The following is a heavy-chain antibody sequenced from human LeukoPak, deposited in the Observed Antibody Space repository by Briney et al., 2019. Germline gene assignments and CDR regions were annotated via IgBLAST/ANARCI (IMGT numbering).Heavy chain of an antibody. Sequence: SETLSLTCNVSGYSISSGYFWGWVRQAPGKGLEWIGSIYHSGRTYYNPSLKSRVTISVDTSKNQFSLKLSSVTAADTAVYYCAREGDSSSVGWFDPWGQGTLVTVSS. D-gene: IGHD6-13*01. J-gene: IGHJ5*02. CDR1: GYSISSGYF. CDR3: AREGDSSSVGWFDP. V-gene: IGHV4-38-2*02. CDR2: IYHSGRT.